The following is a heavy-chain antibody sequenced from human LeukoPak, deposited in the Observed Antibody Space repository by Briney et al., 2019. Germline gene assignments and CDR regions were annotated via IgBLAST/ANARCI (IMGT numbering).Heavy chain of an antibody. CDR1: GFTFSSYG. CDR3: AKDHLAGYSYGGYYFDY. Sequence: PGGSLRLSCAASGFTFSSYGMHWVRQAPGKGLEWVAVISYGGSNKNYVDSVKGRFTISRDNSKNTLYLQMSSLRGEDTAVYYCAKDHLAGYSYGGYYFDYWGQGTLVTVSS. V-gene: IGHV3-30*18. D-gene: IGHD5-18*01. CDR2: ISYGGSNK. J-gene: IGHJ4*02.